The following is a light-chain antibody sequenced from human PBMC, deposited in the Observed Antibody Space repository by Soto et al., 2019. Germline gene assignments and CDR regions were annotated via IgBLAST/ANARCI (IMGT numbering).Light chain of an antibody. Sequence: EIVMTQSPATLSVSPGERATLSCRASQSVSSNLAWYQQKPGQAPRLLIYGASTRATGIPARFSGSGSGTEFTLPISALQSEDFAVYYCQQYNNWPLSCAPGPRVDTK. J-gene: IGKJ3*01. CDR2: GAS. V-gene: IGKV3-15*01. CDR3: QQYNNWPLS. CDR1: QSVSSN.